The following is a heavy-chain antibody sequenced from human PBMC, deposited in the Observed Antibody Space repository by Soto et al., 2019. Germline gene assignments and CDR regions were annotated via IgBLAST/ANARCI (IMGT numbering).Heavy chain of an antibody. CDR3: AKDDDYSNYLMVY. Sequence: GGSLRLSCAASGFTFSSYGMHWVRQAPGKGLEWVAVISYDGSNKYYADSVKGRFTISRDNSKNTLYLQMNSLRAEDTAVYYCAKDDDYSNYLMVYWGQGTLVTVSS. J-gene: IGHJ4*02. CDR2: ISYDGSNK. V-gene: IGHV3-30*18. D-gene: IGHD4-4*01. CDR1: GFTFSSYG.